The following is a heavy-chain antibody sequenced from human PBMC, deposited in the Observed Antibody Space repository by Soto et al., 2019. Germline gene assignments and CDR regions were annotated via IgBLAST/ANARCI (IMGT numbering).Heavy chain of an antibody. Sequence: QVQLVQSGAEVKKPGSSVKVSCKASGGTFSSYAISWVRQAPGQGLEWMGGIIPIFGTANYAQKFQGRVTITADESTSTAYMELSSLRSEDTAAYYCARRGGTTPPYYYYGMDVWGQGTTVTVSS. D-gene: IGHD4-17*01. CDR2: IIPIFGTA. J-gene: IGHJ6*02. CDR3: ARRGGTTPPYYYYGMDV. V-gene: IGHV1-69*01. CDR1: GGTFSSYA.